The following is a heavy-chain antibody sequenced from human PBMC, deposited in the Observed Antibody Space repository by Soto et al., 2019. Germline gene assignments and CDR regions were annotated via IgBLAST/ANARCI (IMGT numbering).Heavy chain of an antibody. D-gene: IGHD5-12*01. CDR1: GYSFTSYW. CDR3: ARRSGYSGYDFGLFDY. CDR2: IYPGDSDT. V-gene: IGHV5-51*03. J-gene: IGHJ4*02. Sequence: EVQLVQSGAEVKKPGESLKISCKGSGYSFTSYWIGWVCQMPGKGLEWMGIIYPGDSDTRYRPSLQGQVTIPADKSISTAYLQWSSQKASDTAMYYCARRSGYSGYDFGLFDYWGQGTLVTVSS.